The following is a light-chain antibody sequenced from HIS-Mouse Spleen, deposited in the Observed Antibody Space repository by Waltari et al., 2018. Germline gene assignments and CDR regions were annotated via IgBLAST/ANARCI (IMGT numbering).Light chain of an antibody. V-gene: IGLV3-25*03. CDR1: ALPKQY. Sequence: SYELTQPPSVSVSPGQTARITCSGDALPKQYAYWYQQKPGQAPLLVIYKDSERPSGIPGRFSGSRSGKTVTLTISGVQAEDEADYYCQSADSSGTYVVFGGGTKLTVL. CDR3: QSADSSGTYVV. CDR2: KDS. J-gene: IGLJ2*01.